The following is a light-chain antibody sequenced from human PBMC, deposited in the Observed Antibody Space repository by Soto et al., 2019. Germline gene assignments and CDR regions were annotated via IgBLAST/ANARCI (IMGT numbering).Light chain of an antibody. J-gene: IGLJ1*01. Sequence: QSVLTQPPSLSGAAGQRVTISCTGSGSNIGAPYDVHWYQHLPGAAPKLLIYGSTNRPSGVPGRFSGSKSGTSASLAITGLQAEDEADYYCQSYDSSLSGYVFGAGTKVTVL. CDR3: QSYDSSLSGYV. CDR2: GST. V-gene: IGLV1-40*01. CDR1: GSNIGAPYD.